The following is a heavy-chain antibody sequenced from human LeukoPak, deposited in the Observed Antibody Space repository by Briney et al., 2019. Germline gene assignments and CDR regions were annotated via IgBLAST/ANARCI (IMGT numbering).Heavy chain of an antibody. V-gene: IGHV3-30*18. CDR3: AKDWVRGVIITGYFDY. CDR2: ISYDGSNK. Sequence: GGSLRLSCATSGFTFSSYGMHWVRQAPGKGLEWVAVISYDGSNKYYADSVKGRFTISRDNSKNTLYLQMNSLRAEDTAVYYCAKDWVRGVIITGYFDYWGQGTLVTVSS. J-gene: IGHJ4*02. CDR1: GFTFSSYG. D-gene: IGHD3-10*01.